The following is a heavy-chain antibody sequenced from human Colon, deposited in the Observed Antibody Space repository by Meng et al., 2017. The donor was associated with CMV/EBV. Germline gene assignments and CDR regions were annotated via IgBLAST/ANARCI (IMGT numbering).Heavy chain of an antibody. CDR2: MTPSSGYP. CDR1: GYTFTDYD. V-gene: IGHV1-8*01. D-gene: IGHD4-23*01. J-gene: IGHJ5*02. Sequence: ASVKVSCKTSGYTFTDYDVNWVRQAPGQGLEWMGWMTPSSGYPGYAPKFQGRVTMTRNTSISTAYMELTNLRSDDTAVYYCARLNGGNSSDWFDPWGQGTLVTVSS. CDR3: ARLNGGNSSDWFDP.